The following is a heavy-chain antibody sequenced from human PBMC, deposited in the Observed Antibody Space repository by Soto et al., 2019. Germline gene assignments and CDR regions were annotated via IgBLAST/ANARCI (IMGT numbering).Heavy chain of an antibody. CDR3: TTDAPRVRGVAFDY. J-gene: IGHJ4*02. V-gene: IGHV3-15*07. Sequence: GGSLRLSCAASGFTFSNAWMNWVRQAPGKGLEWVGRIKSKTDGGTTDYAAPVKGRFTISRDDSKNTLYLQMNSLKTEDTAVYYCTTDAPRVRGVAFDYWGQGTLVTVSS. D-gene: IGHD3-10*01. CDR1: GFTFSNAW. CDR2: IKSKTDGGTT.